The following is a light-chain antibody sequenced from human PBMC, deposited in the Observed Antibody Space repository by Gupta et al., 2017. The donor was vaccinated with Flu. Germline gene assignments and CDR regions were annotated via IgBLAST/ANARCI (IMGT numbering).Light chain of an antibody. V-gene: IGKV6D-21*02. Sequence: PDFQSVPPKEKVTITCRASQGIGISLHWYQKKQDQSPKLLIKYASQSISGVPSGFSGSGSGTDFTLTINGLEAEDATAYYCHQSSSLPHTFGQGTKLEIK. CDR1: QGIGIS. CDR2: YAS. CDR3: HQSSSLPHT. J-gene: IGKJ2*01.